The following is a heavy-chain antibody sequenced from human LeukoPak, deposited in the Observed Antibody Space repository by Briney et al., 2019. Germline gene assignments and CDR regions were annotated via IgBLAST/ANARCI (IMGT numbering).Heavy chain of an antibody. CDR3: ARLTVQLSAFSSAFDI. D-gene: IGHD5-18*01. CDR1: GFTFSSYS. CDR2: ISSSSSYI. V-gene: IGHV3-21*01. J-gene: IGHJ3*02. Sequence: GGSLRLSCAASGFTFSSYSMNWVRQAPGKGLEWVSSISSSSSYIYYADSVKGRFTISRDNAKNSLYLQMNSLRAEDTAVYYCARLTVQLSAFSSAFDIWGQGTMVTVSS.